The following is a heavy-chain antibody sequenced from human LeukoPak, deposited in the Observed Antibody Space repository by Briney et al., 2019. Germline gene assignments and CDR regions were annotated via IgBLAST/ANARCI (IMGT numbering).Heavy chain of an antibody. CDR1: GYTFTSYY. Sequence: ASVKVSCKASGYTFTSYYMHWVRQAPGQGLEWMGWINPNSGGTNYAQKFQGRVTMTRDTSISTAYMELSRLRSDDTAVYYCARDAAGTEGYYFDYWGQGTLVTVSS. CDR3: ARDAAGTEGYYFDY. V-gene: IGHV1-2*02. D-gene: IGHD6-13*01. J-gene: IGHJ4*02. CDR2: INPNSGGT.